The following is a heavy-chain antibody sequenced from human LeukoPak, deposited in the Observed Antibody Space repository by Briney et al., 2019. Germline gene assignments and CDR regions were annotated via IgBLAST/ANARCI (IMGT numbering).Heavy chain of an antibody. Sequence: PGGSLRLSCAASGFGFSDYYMNWIRQAPGKGLEWVSYISSSSWTNYADSVKGRFTISRDNAKKSLYLEMNSLRAEDTAIYYCARGQKFGELWGLYYWGQGVLVSVSS. CDR2: ISSSSWT. J-gene: IGHJ4*02. CDR3: ARGQKFGELWGLYY. V-gene: IGHV3-11*05. D-gene: IGHD3-10*01. CDR1: GFGFSDYY.